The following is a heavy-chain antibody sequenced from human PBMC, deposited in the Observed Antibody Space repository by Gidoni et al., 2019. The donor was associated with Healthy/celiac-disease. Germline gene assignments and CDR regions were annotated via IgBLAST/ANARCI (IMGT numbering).Heavy chain of an antibody. V-gene: IGHV1-46*03. J-gene: IGHJ6*02. CDR1: GYTFTSSY. CDR3: ARERPSSTDPSRYYGMDV. D-gene: IGHD2-2*01. CDR2: INPSGGST. Sequence: QVQLVQSGAEVKKPGASVKVSCKASGYTFTSSYMHWVRQAPGQGLEWMGIINPSGGSTSYAQKFQGRVTMTRDTSTSTVYMELSSLRSEDTAVYYCARERPSSTDPSRYYGMDVWGQGTTVTVSS.